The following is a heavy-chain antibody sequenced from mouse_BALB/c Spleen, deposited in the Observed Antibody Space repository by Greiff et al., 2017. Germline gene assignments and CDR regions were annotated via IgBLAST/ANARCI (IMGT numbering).Heavy chain of an antibody. CDR2: IWAGGST. Sequence: VKLMESGPGLVAPSQSLSITCTVSGFSLTSYGVHWVRQPPGKGLEWLGVIWAGGSTNYNSALMSRLSISKDNSNSQVFLNMNSLQTDDTAMYYCAREGCYYGFDYWGQGTTLTVSS. CDR3: AREGCYYGFDY. V-gene: IGHV2-9*02. D-gene: IGHD1-1*01. J-gene: IGHJ2*01. CDR1: GFSLTSYG.